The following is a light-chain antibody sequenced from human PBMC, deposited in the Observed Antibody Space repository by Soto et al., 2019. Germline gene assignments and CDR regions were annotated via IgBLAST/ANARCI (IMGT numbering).Light chain of an antibody. CDR3: QHYNSYSEA. V-gene: IGKV1-5*03. J-gene: IGKJ1*01. Sequence: IQMTQSPSTLSGSVGDRATITCRASHTISSWFAWDQQKPGKAPKLLIYKASTLKSGVPSRFSGSGSGTEFTLTISSLQPDDFATYFCQHYNSYSEASGQGTKV. CDR2: KAS. CDR1: HTISSW.